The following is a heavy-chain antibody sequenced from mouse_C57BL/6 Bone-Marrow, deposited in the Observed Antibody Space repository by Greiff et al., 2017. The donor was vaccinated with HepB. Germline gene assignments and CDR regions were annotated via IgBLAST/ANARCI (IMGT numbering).Heavy chain of an antibody. Sequence: VHVKQSGPELVKPGASVKIPCKASGYTFTDYNMDWVKQSHGKSLEWIGDINPNNGGTIYNQKFKGKATLTVDKSSSTAYMELRSLTSEDTAVYYCARSTVVATGPFDYWGQGTTLTVSS. V-gene: IGHV1-18*01. CDR3: ARSTVVATGPFDY. CDR2: INPNNGGT. CDR1: GYTFTDYN. D-gene: IGHD1-1*01. J-gene: IGHJ2*01.